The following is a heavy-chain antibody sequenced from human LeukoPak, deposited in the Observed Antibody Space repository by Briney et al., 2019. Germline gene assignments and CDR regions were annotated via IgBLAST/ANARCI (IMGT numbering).Heavy chain of an antibody. V-gene: IGHV3-30*18. D-gene: IGHD2-2*01. CDR2: ISYDGSNK. Sequence: GRSLRLSCAASGFTFSSYGIHWVRQAPGKGLEWVAVISYDGSNKYYADSVKGRFTISRDNSKNTLYLQMNSLRAEDTAVYYCAKEMTLGYCSSTSCPIDYWGQGTLVTVSS. CDR3: AKEMTLGYCSSTSCPIDY. CDR1: GFTFSSYG. J-gene: IGHJ4*02.